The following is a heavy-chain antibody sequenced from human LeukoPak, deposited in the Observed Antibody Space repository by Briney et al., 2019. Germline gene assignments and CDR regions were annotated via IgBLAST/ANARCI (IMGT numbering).Heavy chain of an antibody. J-gene: IGHJ5*02. CDR2: TYHRSKWYN. V-gene: IGHV6-1*01. D-gene: IGHD5-24*01. CDR1: GDSVSSKSAV. CDR3: ARGGDGYNFYNWFDP. Sequence: SQTLSLTCAISGDSVSSKSAVWNWVRQSPSRGLEWLGRTYHRSKWYNEYAVSVKSRITINPDTSKNQFSLQLSSVTPEDTAVYYCARGGDGYNFYNWFDPWGQGTLVTVFS.